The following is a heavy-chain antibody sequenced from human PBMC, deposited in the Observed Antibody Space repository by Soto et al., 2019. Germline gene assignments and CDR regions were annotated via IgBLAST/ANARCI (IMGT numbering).Heavy chain of an antibody. D-gene: IGHD2-8*02. CDR1: KFTFSTYA. CDR3: AKDMVHCTGTRCARYFEK. J-gene: IGHJ4*02. Sequence: VGSLRLSGAASKFTFSTYAMTWVRQARGKGLEWVSDISGSGDNTYYADSVKGRFTISRDNTKSTLYLQMNSLRAEDTAVYYCAKDMVHCTGTRCARYFEKWGRGTLVTVSS. V-gene: IGHV3-23*01. CDR2: ISGSGDNT.